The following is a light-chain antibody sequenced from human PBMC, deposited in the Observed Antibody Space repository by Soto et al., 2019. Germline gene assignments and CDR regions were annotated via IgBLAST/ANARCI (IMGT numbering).Light chain of an antibody. J-gene: IGLJ2*01. V-gene: IGLV2-14*01. CDR1: SSDAGGYNY. CDR3: SSYTSSSTVL. CDR2: DVS. Sequence: QSALTQPASVSGSPGQSITISCTGTSSDAGGYNYVSWYQQHPGKAPKLTIYDVSNRPSGVSNRFSGSKSGNTASLTISGLQAEDEADYYCSSYTSSSTVLFGGGTKLTVL.